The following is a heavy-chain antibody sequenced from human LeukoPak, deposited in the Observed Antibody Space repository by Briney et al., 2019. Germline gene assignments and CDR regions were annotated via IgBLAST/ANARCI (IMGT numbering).Heavy chain of an antibody. Sequence: ASVKVSCKASGYTFTSYYMHWVRQAPGQGLEWMGITNPSGGSTSYAQKFQGRVTMTRDTSTSTVYMELSSLRSEDTAVYYCARDRGYYYGSGSYHPYYYYGMDVWGQGTTVTVSS. CDR2: TNPSGGST. J-gene: IGHJ6*02. V-gene: IGHV1-46*01. D-gene: IGHD3-10*01. CDR3: ARDRGYYYGSGSYHPYYYYGMDV. CDR1: GYTFTSYY.